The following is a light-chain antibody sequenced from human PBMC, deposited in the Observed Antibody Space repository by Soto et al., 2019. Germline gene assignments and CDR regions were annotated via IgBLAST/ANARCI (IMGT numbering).Light chain of an antibody. CDR3: HQYDNWPPWT. Sequence: EIVMTQSPATLSVSAGERATLSCRASQSVSSDLAWYHQKPGQAPRLLIYGASTRATGIPARFSGSGSGTEFTLTISSLQSEDFAVYYCHQYDNWPPWTFGQGTKVDIK. CDR2: GAS. V-gene: IGKV3D-15*01. CDR1: QSVSSD. J-gene: IGKJ1*01.